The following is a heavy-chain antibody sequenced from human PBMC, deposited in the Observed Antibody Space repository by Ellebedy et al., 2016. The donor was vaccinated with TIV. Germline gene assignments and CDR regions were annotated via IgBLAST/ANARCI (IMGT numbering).Heavy chain of an antibody. Sequence: MPSETLSLTCTVSGGSISSYFWTWIRQPPGKGLEWIGDIYYSGNTYYNPSLKSRASMSVDTSNNHFSLRLNSVTAADTAVYYCARGPYSSAPFDYWGQGTLVTVSS. D-gene: IGHD6-25*01. CDR1: GGSISSYF. CDR3: ARGPYSSAPFDY. V-gene: IGHV4-59*01. CDR2: IYYSGNT. J-gene: IGHJ4*02.